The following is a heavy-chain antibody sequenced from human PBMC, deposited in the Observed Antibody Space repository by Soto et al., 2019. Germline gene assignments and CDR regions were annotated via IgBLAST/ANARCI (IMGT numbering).Heavy chain of an antibody. J-gene: IGHJ5*02. CDR3: ARVDTYADFWSGYNWFDP. V-gene: IGHV1-8*01. CDR2: MNPNSGNT. Sequence: ASVKVSCKASGYTFTSYDINWGRQATGQGLEWMGWMNPNSGNTGYAQKFQGRVTMTSNTSISTAYMELSSLISEDTAVYDCARVDTYADFWSGYNWFDPWGQGTLVTVSS. D-gene: IGHD3-3*01. CDR1: GYTFTSYD.